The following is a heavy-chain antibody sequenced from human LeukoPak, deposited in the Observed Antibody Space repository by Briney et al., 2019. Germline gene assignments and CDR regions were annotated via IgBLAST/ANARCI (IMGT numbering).Heavy chain of an antibody. D-gene: IGHD4-17*01. Sequence: GGSLRLSCAASGFTFSNYAVMWVRQAPGQGLEWVSAITSGGAPRYADSVKGRFTISRDNSKNTLYLQMNSLRAEDTAQYFCARDPNGDYIGAFEFWGRRTVVTLSS. J-gene: IGHJ3*01. CDR2: ITSGGAP. CDR3: ARDPNGDYIGAFEF. CDR1: GFTFSNYA. V-gene: IGHV3-23*01.